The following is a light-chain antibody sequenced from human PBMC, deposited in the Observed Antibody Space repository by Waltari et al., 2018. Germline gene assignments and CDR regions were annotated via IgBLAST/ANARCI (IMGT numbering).Light chain of an antibody. CDR1: NIDVGGSSF. CDR2: DVT. V-gene: IGLV2-14*01. J-gene: IGLJ2*01. CDR3: SSYTSSGTVV. Sequence: QSALTQPASVSGSPGPSIAIPFTGINIDVGGSSFVSLYQQPPGKAPKLMIYDVTKRPPGVSDRFSGSKSDNTASLTISGLQAGDEADYYCSSYTSSGTVVFGGGTKLTVL.